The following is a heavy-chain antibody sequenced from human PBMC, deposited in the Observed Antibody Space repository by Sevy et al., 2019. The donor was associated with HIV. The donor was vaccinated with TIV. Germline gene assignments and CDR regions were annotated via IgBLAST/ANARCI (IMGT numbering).Heavy chain of an antibody. Sequence: SETLSLTCTVSGGSISSSSYYWGWIRQPPGKGLEWIGSIYYSGSTYYNPSPKSRVTISVDTSKNQFSLKLSSVTAADTAVYYCARFQRSSGYFDYWGQGTLVTVSS. D-gene: IGHD3-22*01. CDR2: IYYSGST. CDR3: ARFQRSSGYFDY. J-gene: IGHJ4*02. V-gene: IGHV4-39*01. CDR1: GGSISSSSYY.